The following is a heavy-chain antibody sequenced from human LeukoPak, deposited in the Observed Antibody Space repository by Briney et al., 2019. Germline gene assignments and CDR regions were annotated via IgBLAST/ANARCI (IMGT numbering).Heavy chain of an antibody. Sequence: SETLSLTCTVSGGSISIGGYYWSWIRQPAGKGLEWIGRIYTSGSTNYNPSLKSRVTISVDTSKHLFSLKLSSVTAADTAVYYCARERTGDLVDYWGQGTLVTVSS. CDR3: ARERTGDLVDY. CDR1: GGSISIGGYY. CDR2: IYTSGST. D-gene: IGHD7-27*01. V-gene: IGHV4-61*02. J-gene: IGHJ4*02.